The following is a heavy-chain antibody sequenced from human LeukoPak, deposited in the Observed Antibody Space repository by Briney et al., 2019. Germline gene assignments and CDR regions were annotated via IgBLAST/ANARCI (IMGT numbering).Heavy chain of an antibody. CDR2: INHSGST. D-gene: IGHD3-22*01. CDR3: AREKIAYYDNSGRGWFDP. CDR1: GGCFSGYY. V-gene: IGHV4-34*01. J-gene: IGHJ5*02. Sequence: SETLSLTCAVYGGCFSGYYWSWIRQPPGKGLEWIGEINHSGSTNYNPSLKSRVTISVDTSKNQFSLKLSSVTAADTAVYYCAREKIAYYDNSGRGWFDPWGQGTLVTVSS.